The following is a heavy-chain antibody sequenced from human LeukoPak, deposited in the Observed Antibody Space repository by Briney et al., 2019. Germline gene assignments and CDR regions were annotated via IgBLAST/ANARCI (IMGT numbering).Heavy chain of an antibody. CDR2: LNPNNGNT. V-gene: IGHV1-8*03. CDR3: ARVRYYDFRFDY. D-gene: IGHD3/OR15-3a*01. Sequence: EASVKVSCKASGYTFTNYDINWVRQATGQGLEWMGWLNPNNGNTGYAQKFQGRVTITRDTSVSTAYMELSSLRSDDTAVYYCARVRYYDFRFDYWGQGTLVTVSS. J-gene: IGHJ4*02. CDR1: GYTFTNYD.